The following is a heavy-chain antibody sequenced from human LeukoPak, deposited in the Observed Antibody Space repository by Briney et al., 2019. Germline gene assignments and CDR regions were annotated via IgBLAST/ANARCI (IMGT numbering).Heavy chain of an antibody. Sequence: GRSPRLSCAASGFTFSSYGMHWVRQAPGKGLEWVAVISYDGSNKYYAGSVKGRFTISRDNSKNTLYLQMNSLRAEDTAVYYCAKGRRWELPTEFDYWGQGTLVTVSS. CDR2: ISYDGSNK. V-gene: IGHV3-30*18. CDR1: GFTFSSYG. J-gene: IGHJ4*02. CDR3: AKGRRWELPTEFDY. D-gene: IGHD1-26*01.